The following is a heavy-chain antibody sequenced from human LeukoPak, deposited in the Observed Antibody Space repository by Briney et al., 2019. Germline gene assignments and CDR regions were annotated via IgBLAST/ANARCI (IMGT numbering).Heavy chain of an antibody. D-gene: IGHD5-24*01. CDR1: GYTFTDYY. Sequence: ASVKVSCKTSGYTFTDYYIHWVRQAPGQGLEWMGWINPKSGDTNYAQKFQGRVTMTRDTSISTAYMELSRLRSDDTAVYHCARDGDGYSHGYWGQGTLVTVSS. J-gene: IGHJ4*02. CDR2: INPKSGDT. CDR3: ARDGDGYSHGY. V-gene: IGHV1-2*02.